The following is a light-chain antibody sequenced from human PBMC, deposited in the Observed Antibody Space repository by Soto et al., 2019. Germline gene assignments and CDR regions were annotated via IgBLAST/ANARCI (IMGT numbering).Light chain of an antibody. CDR1: SSNIGAGYD. CDR3: QSYDSSLSGFYV. V-gene: IGLV1-40*01. CDR2: GNS. J-gene: IGLJ1*01. Sequence: QPVLTQPPSVSGAPGQRVTISCTGSSSNIGAGYDVHWCQQLPGTAPKLLIYGNSNRPSGVPDRFSGSKSGTSASLAITGLQAEDEADYYCQSYDSSLSGFYVFGTGTKLTVL.